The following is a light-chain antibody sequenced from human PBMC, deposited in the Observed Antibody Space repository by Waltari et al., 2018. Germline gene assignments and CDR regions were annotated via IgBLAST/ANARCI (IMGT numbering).Light chain of an antibody. CDR3: QQRNHWIT. CDR2: DAT. Sequence: EIVLTQSPATLSLSPGDRATLSCRASQNVNMYLAWYQQKPGQGPRLLFYDATDRAAGVPARFSGSGSGTEFTLTISSLEPEDFAVYHCQQRNHWITFGQGTRLEI. CDR1: QNVNMY. J-gene: IGKJ5*01. V-gene: IGKV3-11*01.